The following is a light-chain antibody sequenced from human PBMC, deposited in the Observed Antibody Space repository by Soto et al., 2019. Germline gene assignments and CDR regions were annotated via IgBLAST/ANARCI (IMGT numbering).Light chain of an antibody. CDR1: SSDVGGYNY. J-gene: IGLJ1*01. CDR2: DVS. V-gene: IGLV2-14*03. CDR3: TSYTSSSTLV. Sequence: QSALTQPASVSGSPGQSVTISCAGTSSDVGGYNYVSWYQQHPGKAPKLMIYDVSYRPSGVSSRFSGSKSGNTASLTISGRQAEDEADYYCTSYTSSSTLVFGTGTKLTVL.